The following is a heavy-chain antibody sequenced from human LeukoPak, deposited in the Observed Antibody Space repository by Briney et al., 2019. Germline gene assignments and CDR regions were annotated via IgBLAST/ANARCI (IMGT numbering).Heavy chain of an antibody. D-gene: IGHD3-3*01. CDR2: IWYDGSNK. Sequence: PGGSLRLSCAASGFTFSSYAMHWVRQAPGKGLEWVAVIWYDGSNKYYADSVKGRFTISRDNSKNTLYLQMNSLRAEDTAVYYCARELRFLEWRTIDYWGQGTLVTVSS. CDR1: GFTFSSYA. J-gene: IGHJ4*02. CDR3: ARELRFLEWRTIDY. V-gene: IGHV3-33*08.